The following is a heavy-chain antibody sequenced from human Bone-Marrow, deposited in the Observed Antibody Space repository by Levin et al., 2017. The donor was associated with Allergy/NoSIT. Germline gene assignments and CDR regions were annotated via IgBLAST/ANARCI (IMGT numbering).Heavy chain of an antibody. CDR2: IYYSGST. CDR3: ARVGPGSGDDAFDI. D-gene: IGHD2-15*01. J-gene: IGHJ3*02. Sequence: PSETLSLTCTVSGGSISSYYWTWIRQPPGKGLEWIGYIYYSGSTNYNPSLKSRVTISVDTSKNQFSLKLSSVTAADTAVYYCARVGPGSGDDAFDIWGQGTMVTVSS. V-gene: IGHV4-59*01. CDR1: GGSISSYY.